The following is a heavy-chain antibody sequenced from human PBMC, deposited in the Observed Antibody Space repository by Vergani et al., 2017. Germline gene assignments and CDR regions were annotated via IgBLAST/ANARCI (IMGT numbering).Heavy chain of an antibody. CDR3: ARGGRQQLRHYYYMDV. J-gene: IGHJ6*03. CDR2: ISAYNGNT. CDR1: GYTFSTYG. D-gene: IGHD6-13*01. V-gene: IGHV1-18*01. Sequence: QVQLVQSGAEVKKPGASVKVSCKASGYTFSTYGISWVRQAPGQGLEWMGWISAYNGNTNYPEKFQGRLTMTTDTSTRTAYMELRSLRSDDTAVYYCARGGRQQLRHYYYMDVWGKGTTVTVSS.